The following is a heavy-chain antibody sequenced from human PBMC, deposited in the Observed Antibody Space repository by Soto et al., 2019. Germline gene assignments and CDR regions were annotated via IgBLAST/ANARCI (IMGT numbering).Heavy chain of an antibody. D-gene: IGHD3-22*01. CDR3: ASERGYPFDY. Sequence: SETLSLTCTVSGVSISSSSYYWGWFRQPPGKGLEWIGTIYYGGSSYSNPSLKSRVTISLDTSKNQFSLNLTSVTAADTAVYYCASERGYPFDYWGQGTPVTVSA. CDR1: GVSISSSSYY. CDR2: IYYGGSS. J-gene: IGHJ4*02. V-gene: IGHV4-39*01.